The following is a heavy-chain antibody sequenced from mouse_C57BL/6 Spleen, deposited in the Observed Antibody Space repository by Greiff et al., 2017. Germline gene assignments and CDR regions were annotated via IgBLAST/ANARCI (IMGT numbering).Heavy chain of an antibody. CDR2: ISSGSSTI. V-gene: IGHV5-17*01. Sequence: EVKLVESGGGLVKPGGSLKLSCAASGFTFSDYGMHWVRQAPEKGLEWVAYISSGSSTIYYADTVKGRFTISRDNAKNTLFLQMTSLRSEDTAMYYCARDPEDYAMDYWGQGTSVTVSS. CDR3: ARDPEDYAMDY. J-gene: IGHJ4*01. CDR1: GFTFSDYG.